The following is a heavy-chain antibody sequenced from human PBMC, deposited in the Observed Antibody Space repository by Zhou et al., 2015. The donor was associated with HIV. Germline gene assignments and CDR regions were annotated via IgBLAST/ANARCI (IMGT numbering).Heavy chain of an antibody. CDR2: ISGSGGRT. CDR3: ARTRIALRDYYYVMDV. D-gene: IGHD2-15*01. V-gene: IGHV3-23*01. J-gene: IGHJ6*02. Sequence: EVQVMESGGGLVQPGGSLRLSCVGSGFTFATYAMNWVRQAPGKGLEWVSTISGSGGRTYYADSVKGRFTISRDNSKNTLYLQMSSLRAEDTAIFYCARTRIALRDYYYVMDVWGQGTTVIVSS. CDR1: GFTFATYA.